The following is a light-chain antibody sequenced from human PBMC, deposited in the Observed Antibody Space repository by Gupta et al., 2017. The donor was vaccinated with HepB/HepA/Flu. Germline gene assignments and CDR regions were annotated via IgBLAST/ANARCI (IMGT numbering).Light chain of an antibody. J-gene: IGLJ3*02. CDR2: QDN. Sequence: SSDLPQPPPVSVSPGPTASITCSGDKLGDKYDCWYQQKPGQTPALVIYQDNKRPSESPEGFSFSNSGGTATLTITGTPAMEEEDYDCQAWSTSTAGVWVFGGGTKLTVL. V-gene: IGLV3-1*01. CDR1: KLGDKY. CDR3: QAWSTSTAGVWV.